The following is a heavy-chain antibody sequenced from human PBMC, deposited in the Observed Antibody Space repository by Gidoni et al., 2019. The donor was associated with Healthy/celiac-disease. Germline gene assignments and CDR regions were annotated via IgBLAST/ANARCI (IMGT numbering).Heavy chain of an antibody. D-gene: IGHD6-19*01. V-gene: IGHV3-74*01. Sequence: EVQLVESGGGLVQPGGSLRLSWAASGFTFSSYWMHWVRQAPGKGLVCVSRINSDGSSTSYADSVKGLFTISRDNAKNTLYLQMNSLRAEDTAVYYCARVSGVAVVDYWGQGTLVTVSS. CDR3: ARVSGVAVVDY. CDR1: GFTFSSYW. CDR2: INSDGSST. J-gene: IGHJ4*02.